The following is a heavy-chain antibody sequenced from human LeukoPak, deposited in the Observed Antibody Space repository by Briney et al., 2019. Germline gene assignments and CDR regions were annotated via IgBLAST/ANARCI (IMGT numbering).Heavy chain of an antibody. Sequence: SETLSLTCTVSGGSISSSNYYWGWTRQLPGKGLEWFGSLSYSGGTSYNPSLRSRVTISVDTSKNQFSLKLNSVTAADTAVYYCAREVEYYDSSGYRPHAFDIWGQGTVVTVSS. V-gene: IGHV4-39*02. CDR1: GGSISSSNYY. D-gene: IGHD3-22*01. J-gene: IGHJ3*02. CDR2: LSYSGGT. CDR3: AREVEYYDSSGYRPHAFDI.